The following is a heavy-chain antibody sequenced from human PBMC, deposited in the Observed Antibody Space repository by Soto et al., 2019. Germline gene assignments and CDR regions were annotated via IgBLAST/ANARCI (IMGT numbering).Heavy chain of an antibody. CDR1: GLTVSSNY. D-gene: IGHD3-10*01. V-gene: IGHV3-53*01. J-gene: IGHJ6*01. CDR2: IYTGGGT. CDR3: ARMGRLRVPGAYYCGM. Sequence: AGSLGLCCASSGLTVSSNYMNCFRQAPGEGLEWVSLIYTGGGTYYAYSVKGRFTVPRDNSKNTLYLQMNSLRPPVTAVYYCARMGRLRVPGAYYCGM.